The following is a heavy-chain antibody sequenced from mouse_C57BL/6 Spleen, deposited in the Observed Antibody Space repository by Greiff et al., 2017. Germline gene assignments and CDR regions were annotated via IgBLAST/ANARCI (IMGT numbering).Heavy chain of an antibody. CDR3: TRSSITTVVAPYFDV. J-gene: IGHJ1*03. V-gene: IGHV1-15*01. Sequence: VQLQQSGAELVRPGASVTLSCKASGYTFTDYEMHWVKQTPVHGLEWIGAIDPETGGTAYNQKFKGKAILTADKSSSTAYMELRSLTSEDSAVYYCTRSSITTVVAPYFDVWGTGTTVTVSS. D-gene: IGHD1-1*01. CDR2: IDPETGGT. CDR1: GYTFTDYE.